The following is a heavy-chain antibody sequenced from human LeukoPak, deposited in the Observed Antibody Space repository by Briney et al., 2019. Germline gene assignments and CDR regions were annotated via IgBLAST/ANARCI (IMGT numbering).Heavy chain of an antibody. D-gene: IGHD4-17*01. Sequence: PGGSLRLSCAASGFTFSSYSMNWVRQAPGKGLEWVSSISSGSSYIYYADSVKGRFTISRDNAKNSLYLQMNSLRAEDTAVYYCARGGGLRVIYFYYYGMDVWGQGTTVTVSS. CDR1: GFTFSSYS. V-gene: IGHV3-21*01. J-gene: IGHJ6*02. CDR3: ARGGGLRVIYFYYYGMDV. CDR2: ISSGSSYI.